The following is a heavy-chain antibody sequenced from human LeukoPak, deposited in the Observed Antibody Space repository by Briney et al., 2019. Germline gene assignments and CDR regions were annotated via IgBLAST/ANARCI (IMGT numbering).Heavy chain of an antibody. CDR2: MKPDGSER. D-gene: IGHD6-13*01. CDR3: AREEAAAGDYYYYYGMDV. CDR1: GFTFKTYW. J-gene: IGHJ6*04. V-gene: IGHV3-7*01. Sequence: PGGSLRLSCAASGFTFKTYWMTWIRQVPGKGLQWVASMKPDGSERLFVDSVKGRFTISRDNAKNSLYLEMNSLRAEDTAVYYCAREEAAAGDYYYYYGMDVWGKGTTVTVSS.